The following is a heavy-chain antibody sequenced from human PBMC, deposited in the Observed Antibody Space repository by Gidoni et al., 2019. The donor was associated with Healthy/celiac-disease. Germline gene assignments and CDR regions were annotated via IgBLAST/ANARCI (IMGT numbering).Heavy chain of an antibody. J-gene: IGHJ5*02. V-gene: IGHV4-34*01. Sequence: QVQLQQWGAGLLKPSETLSLTCAVYGGSFSGYYWSWIRQPPGTGLEWIGEINHSGSTNYNPSLKSRVTISVDTSKNQFSLKLSSVTAADTAVYYCARVDYYGSGSYYNNWFDPWGQGTLVTVSS. CDR1: GGSFSGYY. CDR2: INHSGST. CDR3: ARVDYYGSGSYYNNWFDP. D-gene: IGHD3-10*01.